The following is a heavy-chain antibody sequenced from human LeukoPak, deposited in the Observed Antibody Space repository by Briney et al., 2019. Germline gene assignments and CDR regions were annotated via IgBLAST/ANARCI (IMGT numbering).Heavy chain of an antibody. D-gene: IGHD2-21*02. CDR3: AKDQELLFPPNAFDI. CDR1: GFTFSNSW. Sequence: TGGSLRLSCAASGFTFSNSWMHWVRQTPGKGLEWVSAISGSGGSTYYADSVKGRFAISRDNSKNTLYLQMNSLRAEDTAVYYCAKDQELLFPPNAFDIWGQGTMVTVSS. J-gene: IGHJ3*02. CDR2: ISGSGGST. V-gene: IGHV3-23*01.